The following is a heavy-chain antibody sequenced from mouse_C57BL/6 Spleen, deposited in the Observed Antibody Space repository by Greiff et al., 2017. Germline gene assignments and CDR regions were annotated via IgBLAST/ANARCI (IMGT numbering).Heavy chain of an antibody. CDR3: TTAYYYGSSYWFAY. D-gene: IGHD1-1*01. CDR2: IDPENGDT. Sequence: EVKLQESGAELVRPGASVKLSCTASGFNIKDDYMHWVKQRPEQGLEWIGWIDPENGDTEYASKFQGKATITADTSSNTAYLQLSSLTSEDTAVYYCTTAYYYGSSYWFAYWGQGTLVTVSA. CDR1: GFNIKDDY. J-gene: IGHJ3*01. V-gene: IGHV14-4*01.